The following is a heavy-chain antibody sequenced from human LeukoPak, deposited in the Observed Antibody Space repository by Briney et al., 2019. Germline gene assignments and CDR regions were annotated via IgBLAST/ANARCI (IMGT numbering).Heavy chain of an antibody. J-gene: IGHJ4*02. V-gene: IGHV4-31*03. CDR1: GGSISSGGYY. CDR2: IYYSGST. CDR3: ARVYGSGSYYSPFDY. Sequence: SETLPLTCTVSGGSISSGGYYWSWIRPHPGKGLEWIGYIYYSGSTYYNPSLKSRVTISVDTSKNQFSLKLSSVTAADTAVYYCARVYGSGSYYSPFDYWGQGTLVTVSS. D-gene: IGHD3-10*01.